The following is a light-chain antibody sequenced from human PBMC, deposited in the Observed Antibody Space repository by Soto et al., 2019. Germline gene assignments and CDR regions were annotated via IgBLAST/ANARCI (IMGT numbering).Light chain of an antibody. CDR2: KAS. V-gene: IGKV1-5*03. CDR3: QQYNSYSKWT. CDR1: QSINSW. Sequence: DIQMTQSPSTLSASVGDRVTITCRASQSINSWLAWYQQKPGKAPKLLIYKASSLESGVPSRFSGSGSGTEFTLTISSLQPDDFATFYCQQYNSYSKWTFGQGTKVDIK. J-gene: IGKJ1*01.